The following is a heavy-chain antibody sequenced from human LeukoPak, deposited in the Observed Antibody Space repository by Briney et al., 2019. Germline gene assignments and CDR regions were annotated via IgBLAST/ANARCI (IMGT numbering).Heavy chain of an antibody. V-gene: IGHV3-23*01. D-gene: IGHD1-1*01. Sequence: AGGSLRLSCVASGITFSNYAMSWVRQAPGKGLEWVSAITSSGDSTSYADSVKGRFTLSRDNSKNTLYLQMNSLRAEDTAVYYCAKDLLGYKSVDFDLGGQGTLVTVSS. J-gene: IGHJ4*02. CDR2: ITSSGDST. CDR3: AKDLLGYKSVDFDL. CDR1: GITFSNYA.